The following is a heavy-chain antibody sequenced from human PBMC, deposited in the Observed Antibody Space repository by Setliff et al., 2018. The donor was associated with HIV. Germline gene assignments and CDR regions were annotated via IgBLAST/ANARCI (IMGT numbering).Heavy chain of an antibody. J-gene: IGHJ6*02. CDR2: ISAYNGNT. CDR3: AREIGDYYDSSGYYPPTDYYYGMDV. V-gene: IGHV1-18*01. CDR1: GYTFTSYD. D-gene: IGHD3-22*01. Sequence: ASVKVSCKASGYTFTSYDISWVPQAPGQGLEWMGWISAYNGNTNYAQKLQGRVTMTTDTSTSTAYMELRSLRSDDTAVYYCAREIGDYYDSSGYYPPTDYYYGMDVWGQGTTVTVSS.